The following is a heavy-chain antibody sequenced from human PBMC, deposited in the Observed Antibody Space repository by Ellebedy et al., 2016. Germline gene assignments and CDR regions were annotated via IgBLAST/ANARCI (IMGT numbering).Heavy chain of an antibody. Sequence: GGSLRLXXAASGFTFSRSGMHWVRQAPGQGLEWVAIISHNDYKIEYADSVKGRFTISRDNSNNTLYLQMNSLRAEDTALYYCAKDTNYASLWSGGVDVWGRGTTVTVSS. D-gene: IGHD3-10*02. CDR1: GFTFSRSG. CDR2: ISHNDYKI. V-gene: IGHV3-30*18. J-gene: IGHJ6*02. CDR3: AKDTNYASLWSGGVDV.